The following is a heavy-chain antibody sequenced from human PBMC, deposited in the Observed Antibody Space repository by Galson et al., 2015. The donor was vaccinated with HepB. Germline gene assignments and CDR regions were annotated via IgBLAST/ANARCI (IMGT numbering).Heavy chain of an antibody. V-gene: IGHV3-9*01. CDR2: ISWSSGSI. D-gene: IGHD6-19*01. CDR1: GFTFDDYA. J-gene: IGHJ4*02. CDR3: AKEYSSGGGYFDY. Sequence: SLRLSCAASGFTFDDYAMHWVRQAPGKGLEWVSGISWSSGSIGYADSVKGRFTISRDNAKNSLYLQMNSLRAEDTALYYCAKEYSSGGGYFDYWGQGTLVTVSS.